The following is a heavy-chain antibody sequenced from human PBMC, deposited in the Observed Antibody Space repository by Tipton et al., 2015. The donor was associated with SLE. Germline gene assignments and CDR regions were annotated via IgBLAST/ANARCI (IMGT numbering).Heavy chain of an antibody. CDR1: GGSFSGYY. CDR2: INHSGST. CDR3: ARDPGGFGDY. D-gene: IGHD3-10*01. Sequence: LRLSCAVYGGSFSGYYWSWIRQPPGKGLEWIGEINHSGSTNYNPSLKSRVTISVDTSKNQLSLKLRSVAAAGTAVYYCARDPGGFGDYWGQGSVVTVSS. V-gene: IGHV4-34*01. J-gene: IGHJ4*02.